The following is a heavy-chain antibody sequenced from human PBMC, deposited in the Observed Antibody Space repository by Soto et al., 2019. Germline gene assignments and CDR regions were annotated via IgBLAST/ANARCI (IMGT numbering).Heavy chain of an antibody. V-gene: IGHV3-30*18. CDR1: GFTFSSYG. CDR3: AKDPPGLLWFWGVIWDDAFDI. J-gene: IGHJ3*02. CDR2: ISYDGSNK. D-gene: IGHD3-10*01. Sequence: GGSLRLSCAASGFTFSSYGMHWVRQAPGKGLEWVAVISYDGSNKYYADSVKGRFTISRDNSKNTLYLQMNSLRAEDTAVYYCAKDPPGLLWFWGVIWDDAFDIWGQGTMVTVSS.